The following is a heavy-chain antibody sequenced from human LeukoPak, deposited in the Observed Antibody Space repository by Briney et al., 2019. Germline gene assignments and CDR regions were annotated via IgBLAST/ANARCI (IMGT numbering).Heavy chain of an antibody. V-gene: IGHV3-30*02. CDR2: IRYEGRNK. CDR1: GFIFSTYG. Sequence: GGSLRLFCSASGFIFSTYGMHWVRQAPGKGLEWVAFIRYEGRNKYYVDSVKGRFTISRDNSKNTLYLEMNSLRAEDTAVYYCAKDYKGPAANWFDPWGQGTLVTVSS. CDR3: AKDYKGPAANWFDP. J-gene: IGHJ5*02. D-gene: IGHD2-2*01.